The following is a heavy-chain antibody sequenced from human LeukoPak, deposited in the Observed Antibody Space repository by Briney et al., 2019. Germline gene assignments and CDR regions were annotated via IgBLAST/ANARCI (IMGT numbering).Heavy chain of an antibody. J-gene: IGHJ4*02. CDR2: IYCCGST. V-gene: IGHV3-53*01. CDR3: ARSRSGYSYGYPD. Sequence: GGSLRLSCAASGFTVSSNYMSWVPQAPGKGLEWVSVIYCCGSTYYADSLKGRFTISRDNSKNTLYLQMNSLRAEDTAVYYCARSRSGYSYGYPDWGQGTLVTVSS. D-gene: IGHD5-18*01. CDR1: GFTVSSNY.